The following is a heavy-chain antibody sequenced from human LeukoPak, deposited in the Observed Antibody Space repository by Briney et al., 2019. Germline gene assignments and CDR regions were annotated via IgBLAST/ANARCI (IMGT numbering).Heavy chain of an antibody. CDR2: IWYDGSNK. CDR1: GFTFSSYG. Sequence: PGRSLRLSCAASGFTFSSYGMHWVRQAPGKGLEWVAVIWYDGSNKYYADSVKGRFTISRDNSKNTLYLQMNSLRAEDTAVYYCAKDRADSSGYYDYWGQGTLVTVSS. V-gene: IGHV3-33*06. CDR3: AKDRADSSGYYDY. J-gene: IGHJ4*02. D-gene: IGHD3-22*01.